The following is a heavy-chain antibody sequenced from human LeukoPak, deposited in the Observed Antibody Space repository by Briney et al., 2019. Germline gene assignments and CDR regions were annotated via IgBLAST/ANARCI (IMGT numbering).Heavy chain of an antibody. Sequence: TGESRTLSCAPSRLTFSNLWMSWVRHATEKVRGGGANIKEDGSVKYYVDSVKGRFTISRDNAKNSLYLHMNSLRVEDRAVYYCGRGSSWLDPWGQGTLVTV. J-gene: IGHJ5*02. CDR3: GRGSSWLDP. D-gene: IGHD2-2*01. V-gene: IGHV3-7*04. CDR1: RLTFSNLW. CDR2: IKEDGSVK.